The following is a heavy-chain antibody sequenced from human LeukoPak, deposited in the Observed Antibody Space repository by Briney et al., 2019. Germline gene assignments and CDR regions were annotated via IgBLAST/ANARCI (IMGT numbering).Heavy chain of an antibody. CDR3: TTDLISSGYPNY. Sequence: GGSLRLSCAASGFTFSDYYMSWVRQAPGKGLEWVGRIKSKTDGGTTDYAAPVKGRFTVSRDDSKNTLYLQMNSLKTEDTAVYYCTTDLISSGYPNYWGQGTLVTVSS. CDR1: GFTFSDYY. J-gene: IGHJ4*02. V-gene: IGHV3-15*01. CDR2: IKSKTDGGTT. D-gene: IGHD3-22*01.